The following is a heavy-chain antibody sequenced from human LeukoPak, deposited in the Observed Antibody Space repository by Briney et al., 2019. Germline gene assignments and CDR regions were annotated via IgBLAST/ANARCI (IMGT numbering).Heavy chain of an antibody. V-gene: IGHV3-23*01. D-gene: IGHD3-16*01. CDR3: AKASWVSSTDAVR. Sequence: PGGSLRLSCAASGLSLSSFAMSWVRPGPARGLEWVSSIGGNGETFYADSVKGRFSLASDSSRNTVYFQLNNLIGEDTAIYYCAKASWVSSTDAVRWGQGTLVTVSS. CDR2: IGGNGET. J-gene: IGHJ4*02. CDR1: GLSLSSFA.